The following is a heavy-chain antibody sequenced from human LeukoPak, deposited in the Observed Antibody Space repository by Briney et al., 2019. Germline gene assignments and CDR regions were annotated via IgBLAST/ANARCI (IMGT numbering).Heavy chain of an antibody. Sequence: GGSLRLSCAASGFTFSDYYMSWIRQAPGKGLEWVSYISSSGSTIYYADSVKGRFTISRDNAKNSLYLQMNSLRAEDTAVYYCASHADIVVVPAACDYWPQGTLVSVSS. J-gene: IGHJ4*02. CDR2: ISSSGSTI. CDR3: ASHADIVVVPAACDY. D-gene: IGHD2-2*01. CDR1: GFTFSDYY. V-gene: IGHV3-11*01.